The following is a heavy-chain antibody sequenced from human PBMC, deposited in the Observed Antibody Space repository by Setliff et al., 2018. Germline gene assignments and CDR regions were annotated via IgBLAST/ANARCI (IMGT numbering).Heavy chain of an antibody. V-gene: IGHV1-3*01. CDR2: INAGNGNT. D-gene: IGHD2-2*01. Sequence: ASVKVSCKASGYIFTTYAMSWVRQAPGQRLEWMGWINAGNGNTKCSQNFQGRVTITRDTSASTAYVELSSLRSEDTAVYYCAREVLPLVREEAFYIWGQGTMVTVSS. CDR1: GYIFTTYA. CDR3: AREVLPLVREEAFYI. J-gene: IGHJ3*02.